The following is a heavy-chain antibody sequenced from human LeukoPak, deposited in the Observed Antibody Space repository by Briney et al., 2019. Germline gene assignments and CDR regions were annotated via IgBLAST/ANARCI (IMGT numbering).Heavy chain of an antibody. CDR1: GGTPSSYA. V-gene: IGHV1-69*13. CDR3: ARDRTPLGYCTNGVCSNGIYFDY. D-gene: IGHD2-8*01. J-gene: IGHJ4*02. Sequence: SVKVSCKASGGTPSSYAISWVRQAPGQGLEWMGGIIPIFGTANYAQKFQGRVTITADESTSTAYMELSSLRSEDTAVYYCARDRTPLGYCTNGVCSNGIYFDYWGQGTLVTVSS. CDR2: IIPIFGTA.